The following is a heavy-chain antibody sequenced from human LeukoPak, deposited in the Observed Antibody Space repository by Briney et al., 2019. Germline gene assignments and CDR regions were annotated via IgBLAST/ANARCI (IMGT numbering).Heavy chain of an antibody. D-gene: IGHD5-12*01. CDR2: INPNSGGT. CDR3: ARDGYSGYDLMFDY. Sequence: ASVKVSCKASGYTFTGYYMHWVRQAPGQGLEWMGWINPNSGGTNYAQKFQGWVTMTRDTSISTAYMELSRLRSDDTAVYYCARDGYSGYDLMFDYWGQGTLVIVSS. V-gene: IGHV1-2*04. J-gene: IGHJ4*02. CDR1: GYTFTGYY.